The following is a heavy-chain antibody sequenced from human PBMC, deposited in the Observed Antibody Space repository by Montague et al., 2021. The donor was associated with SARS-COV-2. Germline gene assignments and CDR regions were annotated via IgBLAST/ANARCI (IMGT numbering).Heavy chain of an antibody. D-gene: IGHD3-3*01. CDR1: GGSISSSSYY. V-gene: IGHV4-39*01. CDR3: AGLGSPRITIFGVATHNWFDP. CDR2: IYYSGST. J-gene: IGHJ5*02. Sequence: SETLSLTCTVSGGSISSSSYYWGWIRQPPGKGLEWIGSIYYSGSTYYNPSLKSRVTISVDTSKNQFSLKLSSVTAADTAVYYCAGLGSPRITIFGVATHNWFDPWGQGTLVTVSS.